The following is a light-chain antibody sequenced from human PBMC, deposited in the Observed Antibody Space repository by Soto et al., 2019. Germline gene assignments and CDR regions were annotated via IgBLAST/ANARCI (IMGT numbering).Light chain of an antibody. V-gene: IGLV1-40*01. J-gene: IGLJ1*01. CDR2: GNF. Sequence: QSVLTQPPSMSGAPGQRVTISCTGSTSNIGAGYDVHWYQRLPGTAPKLVIYGNFNRPSGVPDRFSGSKSGTSASLVISGLQAEDEADYYCQSYDRSLSVYVFGPGTKVTVL. CDR1: TSNIGAGYD. CDR3: QSYDRSLSVYV.